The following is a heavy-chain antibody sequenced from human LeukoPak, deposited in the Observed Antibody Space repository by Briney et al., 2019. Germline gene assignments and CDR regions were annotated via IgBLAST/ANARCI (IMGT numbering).Heavy chain of an antibody. Sequence: PGRSLRLSCAASGFTFSSYSMNWVRQAPGKGPEWFSYITNSGITIYYADSVKGRFTISRDNPKNSLVLQINSLRAEDSAVYYCARDSITAALFDLWGQGTLITVSS. D-gene: IGHD1-14*01. CDR3: ARDSITAALFDL. CDR1: GFTFSSYS. CDR2: ITNSGITI. J-gene: IGHJ5*02. V-gene: IGHV3-48*01.